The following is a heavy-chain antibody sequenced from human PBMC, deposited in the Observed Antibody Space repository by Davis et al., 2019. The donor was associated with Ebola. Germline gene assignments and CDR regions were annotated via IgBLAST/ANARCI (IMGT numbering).Heavy chain of an antibody. CDR2: IYPGDSDT. D-gene: IGHD3-10*01. CDR1: GYSFTSYW. Sequence: GESLKISCKGSGYSFTSYWIGWVRQMPGKGLEWMGIIYPGDSDTRYSPPFQGQVTISADKSISTAYLQWSSLKASDTAMYYCARTVATYGSGSYYYYYYGMDVWGQGTTVTVSS. CDR3: ARTVATYGSGSYYYYYYGMDV. V-gene: IGHV5-51*01. J-gene: IGHJ6*02.